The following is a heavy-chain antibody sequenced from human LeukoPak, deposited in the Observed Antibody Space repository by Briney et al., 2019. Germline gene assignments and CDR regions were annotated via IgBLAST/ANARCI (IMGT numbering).Heavy chain of an antibody. D-gene: IGHD2-2*01. CDR3: ARVSDCSSTSCPPTY. J-gene: IGHJ4*02. V-gene: IGHV1-69*05. CDR1: VGTFSIYA. Sequence: SVKLSCKPSVGTFSIYAISWVRQAPGQGLEWMGGIIPIFGTANYAQKFQGRVTITTDESTSTAYMELSSLRSEDTAVYYCARVSDCSSTSCPPTYWGQGTLVTVSS. CDR2: IIPIFGTA.